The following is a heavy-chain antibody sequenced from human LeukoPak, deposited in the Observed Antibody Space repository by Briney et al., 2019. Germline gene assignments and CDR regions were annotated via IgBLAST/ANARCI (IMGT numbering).Heavy chain of an antibody. CDR3: AKSGYDSHFDY. J-gene: IGHJ4*02. Sequence: GGSLRLSCAGSGFTFSSYEMNWVLQAPGKGLEWVSYISSSGSTIYYADSVKGRFTISRDNAKNSLYLQMNSLRAEDTAVYYCAKSGYDSHFDYWGQGTLVTVSS. D-gene: IGHD5-12*01. CDR2: ISSSGSTI. CDR1: GFTFSSYE. V-gene: IGHV3-48*03.